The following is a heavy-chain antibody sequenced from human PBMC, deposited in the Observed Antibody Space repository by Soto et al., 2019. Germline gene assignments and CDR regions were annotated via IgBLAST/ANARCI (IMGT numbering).Heavy chain of an antibody. CDR1: GFTFSSYD. J-gene: IGHJ6*03. CDR3: AKVLGGYYYYYMAV. CDR2: ISGSGAGT. D-gene: IGHD3-16*01. Sequence: GGSLRLSCAASGFTFSSYDMSWVRQAPGKGLEWVSLISGSGAGTYYADSVKGRFTISRDNSKNTLYLQMNSLRAEDTAIYHCAKVLGGYYYYYMAVWGKGTTVTVSS. V-gene: IGHV3-23*01.